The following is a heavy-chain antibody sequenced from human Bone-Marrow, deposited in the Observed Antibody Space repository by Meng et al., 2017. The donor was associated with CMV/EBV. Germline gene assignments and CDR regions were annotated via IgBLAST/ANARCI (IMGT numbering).Heavy chain of an antibody. CDR2: IIPIFGTA. CDR1: GGTFSSYA. Sequence: SVKVSCKASGGTFSSYAISWGRQAPGQGLEWMGGIIPIFGTANYAQKFQGRVTITTDESTSTAYMELSSLRSEDTAVYYCARPAVAGNYYYYGMDVWGQGTTVTVSS. V-gene: IGHV1-69*05. CDR3: ARPAVAGNYYYYGMDV. D-gene: IGHD6-19*01. J-gene: IGHJ6*02.